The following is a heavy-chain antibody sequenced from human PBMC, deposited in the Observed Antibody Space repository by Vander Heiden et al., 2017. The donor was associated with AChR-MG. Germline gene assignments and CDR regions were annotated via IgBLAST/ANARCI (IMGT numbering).Heavy chain of an antibody. CDR3: AVTYYYDSSGYYDGY. J-gene: IGHJ4*02. V-gene: IGHV3-7*03. CDR2: IKQDGSEK. CDR1: GFTFSGYW. Sequence: EVQLVESGGGLVQPGGSLRLSCAASGFTFSGYWMSWVRQAPGKGLEWVDNIKQDGSEKYYVDSVKGRFTISRDNAKNSLYLQMNSLRAEDTAVYYCAVTYYYDSSGYYDGYWGQGTLVTVSS. D-gene: IGHD3-22*01.